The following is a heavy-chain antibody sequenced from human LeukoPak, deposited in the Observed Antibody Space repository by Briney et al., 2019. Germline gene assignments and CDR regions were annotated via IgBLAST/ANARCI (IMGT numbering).Heavy chain of an antibody. V-gene: IGHV4-31*03. CDR1: GGSISSGGYY. J-gene: IGHJ4*02. CDR2: IYYSGTT. CDR3: ARATGYSGYSTYIYYFDY. Sequence: PSETLSLTCTVSGGSISSGGYYWSWIRQHPGKGLEWIGYIYYSGTTYYSPSLKSRLTISVDTSKNQFSLKLSSVTAADTAVYYCARATGYSGYSTYIYYFDYWGQGTLVTVSS. D-gene: IGHD5-12*01.